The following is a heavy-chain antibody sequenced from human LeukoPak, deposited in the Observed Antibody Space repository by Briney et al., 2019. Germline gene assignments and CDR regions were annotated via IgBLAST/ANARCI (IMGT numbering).Heavy chain of an antibody. J-gene: IGHJ5*02. CDR2: IYYSGST. CDR1: GGSISSYY. CDR3: ARGGYQLLYDNWFDP. Sequence: PSETLSLTCTVSGGSISSYYWSWIRQPPGKGLEWIGYIYYSGSTNYNPSLKSRVTISVDTSKNQFSLKLSSVTAADTAVYYCARGGYQLLYDNWFDPWAREPWSPSPQ. D-gene: IGHD2-2*02. V-gene: IGHV4-59*01.